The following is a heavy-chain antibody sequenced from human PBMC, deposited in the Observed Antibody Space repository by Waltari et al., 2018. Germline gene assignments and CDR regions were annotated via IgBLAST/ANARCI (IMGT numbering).Heavy chain of an antibody. J-gene: IGHJ6*02. D-gene: IGHD1-1*01. V-gene: IGHV1-69*05. CDR1: GGTFANYA. Sequence: QVQLVQSGAEAKKPGSSVKVSCKSSGGTFANYAISWVRQAPGQGVEWMGGIIPMFNTSNYAQKFTDRVTITTDESTTTAFMELSGLRFDDTAIYYCARTLPPDNKSWHYYFGMDVWGQGTTVTVSS. CDR3: ARTLPPDNKSWHYYFGMDV. CDR2: IIPMFNTS.